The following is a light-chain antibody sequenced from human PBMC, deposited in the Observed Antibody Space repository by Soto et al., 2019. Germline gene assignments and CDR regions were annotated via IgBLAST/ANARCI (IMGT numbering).Light chain of an antibody. J-gene: IGKJ4*01. CDR1: QNVNIN. CDR2: GAS. Sequence: EIVMTQAPVTLSVSPGERVTLSCRASQNVNINLAWYQQRPGQAPRVLIYGASNRASGIPDRFSGSGSGTDVTLTISSLEPDDFALYYCQQYKDWPPLTFGGGTRVEI. CDR3: QQYKDWPPLT. V-gene: IGKV3D-15*01.